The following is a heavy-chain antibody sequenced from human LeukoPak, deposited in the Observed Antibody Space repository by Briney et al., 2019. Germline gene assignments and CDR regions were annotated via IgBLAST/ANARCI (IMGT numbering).Heavy chain of an antibody. CDR1: GGSISSGGYY. Sequence: SETLSLTCTVSGGSISSGGYYWSWIRQPPGKGLEWIGEINHSGSTNYNPSLKSRVTISVDTSKNQFSLKLSSVTAADTAVYYCARGIGSWYHNWFDPWGQGTLVTVSS. D-gene: IGHD6-13*01. CDR2: INHSGST. J-gene: IGHJ5*02. V-gene: IGHV4-39*07. CDR3: ARGIGSWYHNWFDP.